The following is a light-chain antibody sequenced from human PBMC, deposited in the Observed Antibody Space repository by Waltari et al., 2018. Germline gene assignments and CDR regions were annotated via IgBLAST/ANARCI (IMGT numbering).Light chain of an antibody. CDR1: QSVGKY. Sequence: EIVFTQSPGTLSLSPGESATLSCRASQSVGKYLAWYQQRPGQAPRLLHYHASIRATGIPDRFSGSGSGTDFSLTISRLEPEDFAVYYCQKYESLPATFGQGTTVEIK. V-gene: IGKV3-20*01. CDR2: HAS. CDR3: QKYESLPAT. J-gene: IGKJ1*01.